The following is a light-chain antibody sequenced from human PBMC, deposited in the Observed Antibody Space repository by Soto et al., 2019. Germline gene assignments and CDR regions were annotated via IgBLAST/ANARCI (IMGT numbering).Light chain of an antibody. Sequence: DIQMTQSPSTLSASVGDRVTITCRASESISGWLAWYQQKPGKAPKLVMFKASTLESGVPSRFSGSGSGTEFTLSISSLQPDDFAIYYCQQYNSYPRTFGQGTKVEI. CDR3: QQYNSYPRT. CDR2: KAS. CDR1: ESISGW. J-gene: IGKJ1*01. V-gene: IGKV1-5*03.